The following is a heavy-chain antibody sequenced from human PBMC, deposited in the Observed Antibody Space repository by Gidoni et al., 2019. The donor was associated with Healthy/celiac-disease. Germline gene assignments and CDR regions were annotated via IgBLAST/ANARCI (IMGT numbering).Heavy chain of an antibody. D-gene: IGHD5-12*01. CDR2: ITGSSSAI. Sequence: VQLVESGGGLVQPGGSLRLSCAGSGFTFSDHSMNWVRQAPGKGVGWISYITGSSSAITYKDSVKGRFTISRDNAKNSLFLQMNSLRDEDTAVYYCARDGGHSGFDFDYWGQGALVTVSS. CDR3: ARDGGHSGFDFDY. V-gene: IGHV3-48*02. J-gene: IGHJ4*02. CDR1: GFTFSDHS.